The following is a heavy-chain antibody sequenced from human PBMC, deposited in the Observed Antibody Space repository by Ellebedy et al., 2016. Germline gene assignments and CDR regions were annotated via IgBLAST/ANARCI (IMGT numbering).Heavy chain of an antibody. J-gene: IGHJ4*02. CDR1: GGSFSGYY. CDR2: INHSGST. CDR3: ARLPSWDY. V-gene: IGHV4-34*01. Sequence: SETLSLTCSVYGGSFSGYYWSWIRQPPGKGLEWIGEINHSGSTNYNPSLKSRVTISVDTSKNQFSLKLSSVTAADTAVYYCARLPSWDYWGQGTLVTVSS.